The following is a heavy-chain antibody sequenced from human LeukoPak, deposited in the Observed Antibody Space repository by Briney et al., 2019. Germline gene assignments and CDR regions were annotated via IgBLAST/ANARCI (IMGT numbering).Heavy chain of an antibody. CDR1: GYTFTGYY. J-gene: IGHJ4*02. CDR3: AREWKYSGYDYFDY. D-gene: IGHD5-12*01. Sequence: GASVKVSCKASGYTFTGYYMHWVRQAPGQGLEWMGWINPNSGGTNYAQKFQGRVTMTRDTSISTAYMELSRLRSDDTAVYYCAREWKYSGYDYFDYWGQGTLVTVSS. CDR2: INPNSGGT. V-gene: IGHV1-2*02.